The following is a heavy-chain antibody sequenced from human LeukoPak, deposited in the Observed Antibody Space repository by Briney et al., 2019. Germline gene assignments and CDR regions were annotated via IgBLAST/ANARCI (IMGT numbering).Heavy chain of an antibody. CDR1: GGSISSSSYY. CDR2: IYYSGST. J-gene: IGHJ4*02. CDR3: ARHPAYSSGWCVDY. D-gene: IGHD6-19*01. Sequence: SETLSLTCTVSGGSISSSSYYWGWIRQPPGKGLEWIGSIYYSGSTYYNPSLKSRVTISVDTSKNQFSLKLSSVTAADTAVYYCARHPAYSSGWCVDYWGQGTLVTVSS. V-gene: IGHV4-39*01.